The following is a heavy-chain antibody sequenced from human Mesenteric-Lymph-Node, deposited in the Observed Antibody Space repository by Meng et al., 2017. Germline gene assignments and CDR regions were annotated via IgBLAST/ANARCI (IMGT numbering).Heavy chain of an antibody. Sequence: GESLKISCAVSGFSFSSYWMSWVRQAPGKGLEWVANIKEDGSEKYYVDSMKGRFTISRDNAKNSLYLQMNSLRAEDTAVYYCARDSGWYAVYFDYWGQGTLVTVSS. D-gene: IGHD6-19*01. J-gene: IGHJ4*02. V-gene: IGHV3-7*01. CDR1: GFSFSSYW. CDR3: ARDSGWYAVYFDY. CDR2: IKEDGSEK.